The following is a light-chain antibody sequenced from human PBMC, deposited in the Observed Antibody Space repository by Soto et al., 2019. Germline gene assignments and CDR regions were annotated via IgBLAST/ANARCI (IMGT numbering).Light chain of an antibody. Sequence: QSVLTQPASVSGSPGQSITISCTGTSSDVGRYNLVSWYLQHPGKAPTLMIYEVSKRPSGVSNRFSGSKSGNTASLTISGLQAEDEADYYCCSYAGSSTYVFGTGTKVTVL. CDR1: SSDVGRYNL. CDR3: CSYAGSSTYV. V-gene: IGLV2-23*02. CDR2: EVS. J-gene: IGLJ1*01.